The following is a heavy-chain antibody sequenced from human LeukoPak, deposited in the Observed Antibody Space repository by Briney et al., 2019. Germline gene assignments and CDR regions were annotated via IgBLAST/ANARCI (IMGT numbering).Heavy chain of an antibody. CDR3: AKERQTTTAFDS. CDR2: ISDSGGRT. CDR1: AFTFNTNP. J-gene: IGHJ4*02. D-gene: IGHD4-17*01. V-gene: IGHV3-23*01. Sequence: PGGSLRLSCAASAFTFNTNPMAWVRQGPGKGLEWVSLISDSGGRTYYADSVKGRFTISRDNSKNTLYLQMSSLRVEDTAIYYCAKERQTTTAFDSWGQGTLVTVSS.